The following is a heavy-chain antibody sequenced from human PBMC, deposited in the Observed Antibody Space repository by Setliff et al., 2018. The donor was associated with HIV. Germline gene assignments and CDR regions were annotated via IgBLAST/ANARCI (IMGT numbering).Heavy chain of an antibody. CDR2: ISSSGSTI. D-gene: IGHD3-3*01. J-gene: IGHJ6*02. Sequence: LRLSCAASGFTVSSNYMSWVRQAPGKGLEWVSYISSSGSTIYYADSVKGRFTISRDNAKNSLYLQMNSLRAEDTAVYYCARVQYYSFWSGYFDIYGMDVWGQGTTVTVSS. V-gene: IGHV3-11*04. CDR1: GFTVSSNY. CDR3: ARVQYYSFWSGYFDIYGMDV.